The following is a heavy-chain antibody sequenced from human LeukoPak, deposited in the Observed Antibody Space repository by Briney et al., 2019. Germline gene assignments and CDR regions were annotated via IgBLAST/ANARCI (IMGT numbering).Heavy chain of an antibody. J-gene: IGHJ4*02. CDR2: LNEDGGYT. Sequence: PGGSLRLSCAASGFTFSDAWMTWVRQAPGKGLAWVSDLNEDGGYTYYADSVKGRFTISRDNSKNTLYLQMNSLRAEDTAVYYCAKDRYYGSGSYLGDYWGQGTLVTVSS. V-gene: IGHV3-NL1*01. D-gene: IGHD3-10*01. CDR1: GFTFSDAW. CDR3: AKDRYYGSGSYLGDY.